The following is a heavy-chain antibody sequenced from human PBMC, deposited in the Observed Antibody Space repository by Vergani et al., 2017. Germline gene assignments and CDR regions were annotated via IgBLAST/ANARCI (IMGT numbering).Heavy chain of an antibody. CDR2: ISSSGSTI. CDR1: GFTFSSYE. J-gene: IGHJ4*02. D-gene: IGHD6-13*01. CDR3: ARLSWSGNYFDY. Sequence: EVQLVESGGGLVQPGGSLRLSCAASGFTFSSYEMNWVRQAPGQGLEWVSYISSSGSTIYYADSVKGRFTISRDNAKNSLYLQMNSLRAEDTAVYYCARLSWSGNYFDYWGQGTLVTVSS. V-gene: IGHV3-48*03.